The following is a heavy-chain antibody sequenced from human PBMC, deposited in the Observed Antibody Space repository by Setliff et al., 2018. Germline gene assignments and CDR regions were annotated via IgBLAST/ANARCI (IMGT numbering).Heavy chain of an antibody. J-gene: IGHJ3*02. V-gene: IGHV3-74*01. CDR3: ARMGSYYALEI. CDR1: GFSSSTSW. Sequence: PGESLKISCAGSGFSSSTSWIHWVRQAPGKGLVWVSRVSSDGNDSNYAASVKGRFTISRDDAKNTVYLQMNSLRAEDTAIYYCARMGSYYALEIWGRGTMVTVSS. D-gene: IGHD3-10*01. CDR2: VSSDGNDS.